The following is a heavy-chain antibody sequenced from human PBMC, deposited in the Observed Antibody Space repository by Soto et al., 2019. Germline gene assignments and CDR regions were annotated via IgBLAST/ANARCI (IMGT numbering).Heavy chain of an antibody. D-gene: IGHD6-19*01. Sequence: SETLSLTCTVSGGSISSGGYYWSWIRQHPGKGLEWIGYIYYSGSTYYNPSLKSRVTISVDTSKNQFSLKLSSVTAADTAVYSCARASRRSEGQWLVRNGMDVWGQGTTVTVSS. CDR1: GGSISSGGYY. J-gene: IGHJ6*02. CDR2: IYYSGST. V-gene: IGHV4-31*03. CDR3: ARASRRSEGQWLVRNGMDV.